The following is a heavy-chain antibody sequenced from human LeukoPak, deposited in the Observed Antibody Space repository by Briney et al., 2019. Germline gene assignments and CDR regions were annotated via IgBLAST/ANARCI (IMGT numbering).Heavy chain of an antibody. CDR1: DYDFNSVG. CDR2: ISPYNGDT. D-gene: IGHD6-19*01. J-gene: IGHJ4*02. Sequence: ASVKVSCKASDYDFNSVGIAWVRQAPGQGLEWMGWISPYNGDTRYVQKLQGRVTMTTDTSTSTAYMELRSLRFDDTAVYYCARAGSGSGWYFDYWGQGTLVTVSS. CDR3: ARAGSGSGWYFDY. V-gene: IGHV1-18*01.